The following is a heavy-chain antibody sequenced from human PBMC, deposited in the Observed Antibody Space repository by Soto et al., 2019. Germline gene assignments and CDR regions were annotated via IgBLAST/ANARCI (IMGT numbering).Heavy chain of an antibody. CDR1: GDSFTTYW. CDR3: ARLLRSTLRGYYYMDV. CDR2: IYPGDSDT. J-gene: IGHJ6*03. Sequence: GVFMKVECRGGGDSFTTYWIGRVSKMPGKGLEWMGIIYPGDSDTRYSPSFQGQVIISADKSISTAYLQWSSLKASDTAMYYCARLLRSTLRGYYYMDVWGKGTTVTVSS. V-gene: IGHV5-51*01. D-gene: IGHD4-17*01.